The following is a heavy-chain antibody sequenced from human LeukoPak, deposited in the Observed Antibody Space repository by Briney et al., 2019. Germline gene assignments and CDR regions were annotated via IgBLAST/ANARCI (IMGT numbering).Heavy chain of an antibody. CDR3: AGENCSGGSCYYYYYYGMDV. J-gene: IGHJ6*04. CDR1: GGSISSSSYY. V-gene: IGHV4-39*01. CDR2: IYYSGST. Sequence: PSETLSLTCTVSGGSISSSSYYWGWIRQPPGKGLEWIGSIYYSGSTYYNPSLKSRVTISVDTSKNQFSLKLSSVTAADTAVYYCAGENCSGGSCYYYYYYGMDVGGKGTTVTVSS. D-gene: IGHD2-15*01.